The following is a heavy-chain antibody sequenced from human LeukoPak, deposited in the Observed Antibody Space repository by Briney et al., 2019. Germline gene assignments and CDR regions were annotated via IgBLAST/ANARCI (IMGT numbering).Heavy chain of an antibody. CDR2: ISAYNGNT. J-gene: IGHJ6*03. CDR1: GYTFTSYG. Sequence: ASVKVSCKASGYTFTSYGISWVRQAPGQGLEWMGWISAYNGNTNYAQKLQGRVTMTTDTSTSTAYMGLRSLRSDDTAVYYCARGIAVAPPGYYYYMDVWGKGTTVTVSS. CDR3: ARGIAVAPPGYYYYMDV. D-gene: IGHD6-19*01. V-gene: IGHV1-18*01.